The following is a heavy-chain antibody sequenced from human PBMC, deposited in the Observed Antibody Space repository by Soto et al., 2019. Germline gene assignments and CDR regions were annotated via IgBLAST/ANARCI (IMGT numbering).Heavy chain of an antibody. CDR1: GYTFTSYG. CDR2: ISAYNGNT. J-gene: IGHJ4*02. V-gene: IGHV1-18*01. D-gene: IGHD6-19*01. Sequence: QVQLVQSGAEVKKPGASVKVSCKASGYTFTSYGISWVRQTPGQWLEWMGWISAYNGNTNHAQKLQGRVTIPTDTSTSTAYMEMRRLRSDDTAVYDFARARVAGTSISAYWGQGTLVTVSS. CDR3: ARARVAGTSISAY.